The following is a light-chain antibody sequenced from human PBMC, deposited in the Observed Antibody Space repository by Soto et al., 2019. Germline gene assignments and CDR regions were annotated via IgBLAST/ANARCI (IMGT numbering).Light chain of an antibody. CDR3: HQSYSPPQT. J-gene: IGKJ1*01. CDR2: AAS. Sequence: DIQMTQSPSSLSASVGDRVTITCRASQSISGFLHWYQQKPGKAPHLLTYAASTLQSGVPSRFSGSGSGTDFTLTITSLEPEDFATYYCHQSYSPPQTFGQGTKVDIK. V-gene: IGKV1-39*01. CDR1: QSISGF.